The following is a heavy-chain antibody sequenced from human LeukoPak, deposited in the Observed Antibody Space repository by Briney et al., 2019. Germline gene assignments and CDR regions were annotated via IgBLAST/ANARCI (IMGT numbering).Heavy chain of an antibody. V-gene: IGHV1-2*06. CDR3: ARKVVPAAIRSGDWFDP. D-gene: IGHD2-2*02. CDR2: INPNSGGT. CDR1: GYTFTGYY. J-gene: IGHJ5*02. Sequence: ASVKVSCKASGYTFTGYYMHWVRQAPGQGLEWMGRINPNSGGTNYAQKFQGRVTMTRNTSISTAYMELSRLRSDDTAVYYCARKVVPAAIRSGDWFDPWGQGTLVTVSS.